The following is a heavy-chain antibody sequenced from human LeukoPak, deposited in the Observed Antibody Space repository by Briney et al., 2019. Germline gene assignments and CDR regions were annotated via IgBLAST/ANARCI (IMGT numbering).Heavy chain of an antibody. CDR1: GGSISSGSYY. Sequence: SETLSLTCTVSGGSISSGSYYWSWIRQPAGKGLEWIGRIYTSGSTNYNPSLKSRVTMSVDTSKNQFSLKLSSVTAADTAVYYCARDFSYDSSGYYFLIDYWGQGTLVTVSS. V-gene: IGHV4-61*02. D-gene: IGHD3-22*01. CDR3: ARDFSYDSSGYYFLIDY. CDR2: IYTSGST. J-gene: IGHJ4*02.